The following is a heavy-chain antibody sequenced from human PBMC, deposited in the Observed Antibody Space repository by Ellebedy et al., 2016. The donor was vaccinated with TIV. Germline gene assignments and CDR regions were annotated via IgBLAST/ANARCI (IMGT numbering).Heavy chain of an antibody. D-gene: IGHD4-17*01. V-gene: IGHV4-39*01. Sequence: SETLSLTXIVSGGSISSSSYYWGWIRQPPGKGLEWIGSIYYSGSTYYNPSLKSRVTISVDTSKNQFSLKLSSVTAADTAVYYCARLIPVTIVADYWGQGTLVTVSS. J-gene: IGHJ4*02. CDR1: GGSISSSSYY. CDR3: ARLIPVTIVADY. CDR2: IYYSGST.